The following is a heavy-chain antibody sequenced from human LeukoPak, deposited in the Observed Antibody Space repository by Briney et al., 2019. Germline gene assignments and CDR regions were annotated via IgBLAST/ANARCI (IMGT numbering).Heavy chain of an antibody. CDR1: GFTFSSYG. J-gene: IGHJ4*02. CDR2: IRYDGSNK. CDR3: AKALMATTYYFDY. V-gene: IGHV3-30*02. Sequence: GGSLRLSCEASGFTFSSYGMHWVRQAPGKGLEWVAFIRYDGSNKYYADSVKGRFTISRDNSKNTLYLQMNSLRAEDTAVYYCAKALMATTYYFDYWGQGTLVTVSS. D-gene: IGHD5-24*01.